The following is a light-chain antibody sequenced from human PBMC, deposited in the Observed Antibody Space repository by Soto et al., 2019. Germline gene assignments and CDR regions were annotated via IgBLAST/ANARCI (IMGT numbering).Light chain of an antibody. CDR3: HQYYSFSRWT. V-gene: IGKV1-5*01. Sequence: DIQMTQSPSTLSASVGDRVTITCRSSQNINNWLAWYQQKPGKAPNLLIYDASSLQSGVPSRFSGGGSGTEFTLTINSLQPDDFATYYCHQYYSFSRWTFGQGTKVDIK. J-gene: IGKJ1*01. CDR1: QNINNW. CDR2: DAS.